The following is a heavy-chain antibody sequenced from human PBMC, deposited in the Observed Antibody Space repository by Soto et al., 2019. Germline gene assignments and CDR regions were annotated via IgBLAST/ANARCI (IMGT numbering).Heavy chain of an antibody. J-gene: IGHJ5*02. V-gene: IGHV4-39*01. D-gene: IGHD6-19*01. CDR3: ARHLEVAGLDLIDP. Sequence: SETLSLTCTVSGGSISSSSYYWGWIRQPPGKGLEWIGSIYYSGSTYYNPSLKSRVTISVDTSKNQFSLKLSSVTAADTAVYYCARHLEVAGLDLIDPWGQGTLVTVSS. CDR1: GGSISSSSYY. CDR2: IYYSGST.